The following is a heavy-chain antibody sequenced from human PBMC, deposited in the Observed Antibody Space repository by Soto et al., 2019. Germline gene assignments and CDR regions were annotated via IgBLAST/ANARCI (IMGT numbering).Heavy chain of an antibody. Sequence: QVQLVESGGGVVQPGRSLRLSCATSGFTFSSYGMHWVRQAPGKGLEWVAVIWYDGVNKKYVDSVKGRFTIDRDKSENTLYLQMNSLRAKDTALYYYARGRGQGAGTGWYYFDCWGKGTLVTVSS. J-gene: IGHJ4*02. D-gene: IGHD6-19*01. CDR3: ARGRGQGAGTGWYYFDC. V-gene: IGHV3-33*01. CDR2: IWYDGVNK. CDR1: GFTFSSYG.